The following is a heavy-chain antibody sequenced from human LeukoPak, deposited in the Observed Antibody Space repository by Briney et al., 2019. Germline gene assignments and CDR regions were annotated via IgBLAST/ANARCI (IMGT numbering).Heavy chain of an antibody. CDR2: IYYTGGP. CDR3: ARVRRFLEYPLNYYTDV. J-gene: IGHJ6*03. V-gene: IGHV4-31*03. CDR1: GASISSAGYY. D-gene: IGHD3-3*01. Sequence: SETLSLTCTVSGASISSAGYYWSWFRQHPGKGLECIGYIYYTGGPFYYPSLKSRVTISVDASKNQFSLKLNSVTAADTAVYFCARVRRFLEYPLNYYTDVWGKGTTVTVSS.